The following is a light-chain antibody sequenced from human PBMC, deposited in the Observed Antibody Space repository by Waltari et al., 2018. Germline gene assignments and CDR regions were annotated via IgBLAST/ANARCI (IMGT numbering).Light chain of an antibody. CDR3: AAWDDSLNGVV. V-gene: IGLV1-44*01. J-gene: IGLJ2*01. CDR2: SNN. Sequence: QSVLTPPPSASGTPGQRVTISCSGSSPNIGRNTVNWYQQLPGTAPKLLIYSNNQRPSGVPDRFSGAKSGTSASLAISGLQSEDEADYYCAAWDDSLNGVVFGGGTKLTVL. CDR1: SPNIGRNT.